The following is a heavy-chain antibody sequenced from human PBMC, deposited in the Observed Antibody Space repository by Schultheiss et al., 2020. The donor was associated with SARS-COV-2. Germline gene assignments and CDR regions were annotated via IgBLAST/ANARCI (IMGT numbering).Heavy chain of an antibody. CDR1: GFTFSSYA. J-gene: IGHJ4*02. Sequence: GGSLRLSCAASGFTFSSYAMTWVRQAPGKGLEWVSSLSDGGVFTNYADSVKGRFTISRDNSKNTLYLQMNSLRAEDTAVYYCAKGPDWTYTDHWGQGTLVTVSS. CDR2: LSDGGVFT. D-gene: IGHD1-7*01. V-gene: IGHV3-23*01. CDR3: AKGPDWTYTDH.